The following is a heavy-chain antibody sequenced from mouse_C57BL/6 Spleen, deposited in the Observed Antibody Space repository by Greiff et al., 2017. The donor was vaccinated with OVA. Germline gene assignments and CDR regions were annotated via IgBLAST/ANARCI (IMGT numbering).Heavy chain of an antibody. CDR3: ARGGDYGPGYFDY. CDR2: IYPGSGNT. Sequence: VQVVESGAELVRPGASVKLSCKASGYTFTDYYINWVKQRPGQGLEWIARIYPGSGNTYYNEKFKGKATLTAEKSSSTAYMQLSSLTSEDSAVYFCARGGDYGPGYFDYWGQGTTLTVSS. V-gene: IGHV1-76*01. J-gene: IGHJ2*01. D-gene: IGHD2-4*01. CDR1: GYTFTDYY.